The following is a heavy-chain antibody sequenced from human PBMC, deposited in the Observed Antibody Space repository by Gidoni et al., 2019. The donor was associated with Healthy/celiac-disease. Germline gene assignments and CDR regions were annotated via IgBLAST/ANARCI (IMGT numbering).Heavy chain of an antibody. J-gene: IGHJ5*02. D-gene: IGHD3-22*01. V-gene: IGHV3-30*18. CDR2: ISYDGSNK. CDR3: AKASSYDPPYFFDP. Sequence: QVQLVESGGGVVQPGRSLRLSCAASGFTFSSYGMHWVRQAPGKGLEWVAVISYDGSNKYYADSVKGRFTISRDNSKNTLYLQMNSLRAEDTAVYYCAKASSYDPPYFFDPWGQGTLVTVSS. CDR1: GFTFSSYG.